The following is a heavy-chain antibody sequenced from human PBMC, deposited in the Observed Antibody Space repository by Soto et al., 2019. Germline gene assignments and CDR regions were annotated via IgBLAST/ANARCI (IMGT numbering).Heavy chain of an antibody. CDR2: IYYSGST. J-gene: IGHJ4*02. CDR1: GGSISSGAYY. CDR3: ARASMAATGTFDY. D-gene: IGHD3-10*01. V-gene: IGHV4-30-4*01. Sequence: SETLSLTCTVSGGSISSGAYYWSWIRQPPGKGLGWIGYIYYSGSTYYNPSLNSRVTISVGTSKNQCSLKLSSVTAADTAAYFCARASMAATGTFDYWGQGTLVAVSS.